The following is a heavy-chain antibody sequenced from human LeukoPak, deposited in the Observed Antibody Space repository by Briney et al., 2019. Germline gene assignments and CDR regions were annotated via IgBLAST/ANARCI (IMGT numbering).Heavy chain of an antibody. CDR3: ARHTRVWFGELIVGATFAFDI. Sequence: PSQTLSLTCTVSGGSISSGSYYWSWIRQPPGKGLEWSGRIYTSGNANYNPSLKSRVTISVDTSKNQFSLKLSSVTAADTAVYYCARHTRVWFGELIVGATFAFDIWGQGTMVTVSS. CDR2: IYTSGNA. CDR1: GGSISSGSYY. D-gene: IGHD3-10*01. V-gene: IGHV4-61*02. J-gene: IGHJ3*02.